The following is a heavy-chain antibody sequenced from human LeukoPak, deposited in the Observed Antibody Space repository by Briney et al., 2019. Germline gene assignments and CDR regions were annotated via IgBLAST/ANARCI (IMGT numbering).Heavy chain of an antibody. V-gene: IGHV4-38-2*01. J-gene: IGHJ3*02. Sequence: PETLSLTCAVSGYSISSGYYWGWIRPPPGKGLEWIGSIYHSGSTYYNPSLKSRVTISVDTSKNQFSLKLSSVTAADTAVYYCARGVVGVVAAIRGAFDIWGQGTMVTVSS. CDR1: GYSISSGYY. CDR2: IYHSGST. D-gene: IGHD2-15*01. CDR3: ARGVVGVVAAIRGAFDI.